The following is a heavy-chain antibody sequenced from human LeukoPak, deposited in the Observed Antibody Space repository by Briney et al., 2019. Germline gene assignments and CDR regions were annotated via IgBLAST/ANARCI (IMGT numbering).Heavy chain of an antibody. D-gene: IGHD6-19*01. J-gene: IGHJ4*02. Sequence: GGSLRLSCAASGFTFSSYWMSWVRQAPGKGLEWVANIKQDGSEKYYVDSVKGRFTISRDNAKNSLYRQMNSLRAEDTAVYYCARDVWPQGPVAGTGFDYWGQGTLVTVSS. CDR2: IKQDGSEK. CDR3: ARDVWPQGPVAGTGFDY. V-gene: IGHV3-7*01. CDR1: GFTFSSYW.